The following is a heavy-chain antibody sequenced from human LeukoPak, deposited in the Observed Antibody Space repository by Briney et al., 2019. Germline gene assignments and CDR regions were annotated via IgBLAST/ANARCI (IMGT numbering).Heavy chain of an antibody. CDR1: GGTFSSYA. Sequence: SVKVSCKASGGTFSSYAISWVRQAPGQGLEWMGRIIPILDIANYVQKFQGRVTITADKSTSTAYMELSSLRSEDTAVYYCARLVEMATALIFDYWGQGTLVTVSS. CDR2: IIPILDIA. V-gene: IGHV1-69*04. J-gene: IGHJ4*02. CDR3: ARLVEMATALIFDY. D-gene: IGHD5-24*01.